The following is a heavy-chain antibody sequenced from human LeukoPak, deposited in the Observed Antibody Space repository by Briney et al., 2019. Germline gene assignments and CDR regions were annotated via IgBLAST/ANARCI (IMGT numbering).Heavy chain of an antibody. CDR2: INAANGNT. Sequence: ASVKVSCKASGGTFSSYAISWVRQAPGQRLEWMGWINAANGNTKSSEKFQGRLTITRDTTASTVYLDLSSLRSEDTAVYYCARAPGALHFDQWGQGTLVTVTS. D-gene: IGHD1-26*01. CDR1: GGTFSSYA. V-gene: IGHV1-3*01. CDR3: ARAPGALHFDQ. J-gene: IGHJ5*02.